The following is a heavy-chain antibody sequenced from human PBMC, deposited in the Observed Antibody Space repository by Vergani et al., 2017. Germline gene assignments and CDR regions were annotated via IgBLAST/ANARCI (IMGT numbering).Heavy chain of an antibody. CDR3: ARGGGTTVSYYYMDV. J-gene: IGHJ6*03. V-gene: IGHV4-31*03. D-gene: IGHD4-17*01. Sequence: QVQLQESGPGLVKPSQTLSLTCTVSGGSISSENYYWSWIRQHPGKGLEWIGYIYYSGSTYYNPSLKSRVTISVDTSKNQFSLKLSSVTAPDTALYYCARGGGTTVSYYYMDVWVTGTTVTVSS. CDR1: GGSISSENYY. CDR2: IYYSGST.